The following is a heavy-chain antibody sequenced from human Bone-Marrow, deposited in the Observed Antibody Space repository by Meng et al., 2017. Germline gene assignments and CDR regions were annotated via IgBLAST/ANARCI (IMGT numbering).Heavy chain of an antibody. CDR2: IYTSGVT. Sequence: VQLRESVQGLVKPSETLSLTCTVSYGSINNFFWSWIRQPGGKGLEWIGRIYTSGVTNYNASLKCRITMSVDTSKNQFSLRLTSVTAADTALYYCAREAQGGRPLDLWGQGTLVTVSS. J-gene: IGHJ5*02. V-gene: IGHV4-4*07. CDR1: YGSINNFF. CDR3: AREAQGGRPLDL. D-gene: IGHD3-16*01.